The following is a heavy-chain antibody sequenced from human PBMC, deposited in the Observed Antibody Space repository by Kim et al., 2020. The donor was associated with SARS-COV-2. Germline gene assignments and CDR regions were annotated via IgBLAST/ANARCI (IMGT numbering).Heavy chain of an antibody. V-gene: IGHV3-30*04. CDR2: ISYDGSNK. Sequence: GGSLRLSCAASGFTFSSYAMHWVRQAPGKGLEWVAVISYDGSNKYYVDSVKGRFTISRDNSKNTLYLQMNSLRAEDTAVYYCARDGAITIFGVVAHSHYGMDVWGPGTTVTVSS. J-gene: IGHJ6*02. CDR1: GFTFSSYA. D-gene: IGHD3-3*01. CDR3: ARDGAITIFGVVAHSHYGMDV.